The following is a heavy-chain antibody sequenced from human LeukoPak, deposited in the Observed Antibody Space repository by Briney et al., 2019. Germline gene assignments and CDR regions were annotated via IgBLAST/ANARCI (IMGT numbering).Heavy chain of an antibody. CDR3: ARGASRTLVEPGRWLQRDKRELRVYYFDY. D-gene: IGHD5-24*01. CDR2: INHSGST. J-gene: IGHJ4*02. CDR1: GGSFSGYY. V-gene: IGHV4-34*01. Sequence: SETLSLTCAVYGGSFSGYYWSWIRQPPGKGLEWIGEINHSGSTNYNPSLKSRVTISVDTSKNQFSLKLSSVTAADTAVYYCARGASRTLVEPGRWLQRDKRELRVYYFDYWGQGTLVTVSS.